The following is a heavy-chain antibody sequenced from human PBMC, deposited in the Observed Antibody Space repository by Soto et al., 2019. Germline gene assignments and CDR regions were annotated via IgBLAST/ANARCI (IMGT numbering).Heavy chain of an antibody. CDR3: AKGRSYYYYYGVDV. J-gene: IGHJ6*02. CDR1: GFTFSSFF. Sequence: GGSLRLSCTASGFTFSSFFMNWVRQAPGKGPEWVSDIIDSGGSTYYADSVKGRFTISRDNSKSTLYLQMNSLRAEDTALYYCAKGRSYYYYYGVDVWGQGTTVTVSS. V-gene: IGHV3-23*01. CDR2: IIDSGGST.